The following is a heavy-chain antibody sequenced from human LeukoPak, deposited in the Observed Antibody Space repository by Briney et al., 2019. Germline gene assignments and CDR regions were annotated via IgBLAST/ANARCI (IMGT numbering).Heavy chain of an antibody. D-gene: IGHD3-3*01. CDR2: ICSIGGST. CDR3: VKAGVDDFWSGYFLFLAGYGMDV. Sequence: GGALRLSCLASVFTFSSYAMHWVRPAPGKGVEYVSAICSIGGSTYYADSVKGRFTISRDNSKNTLYLQMSSLRTDDTAVYYCVKAGVDDFWSGYFLFLAGYGMDVWGQGTTVTVS. J-gene: IGHJ6*02. V-gene: IGHV3-64D*09. CDR1: VFTFSSYA.